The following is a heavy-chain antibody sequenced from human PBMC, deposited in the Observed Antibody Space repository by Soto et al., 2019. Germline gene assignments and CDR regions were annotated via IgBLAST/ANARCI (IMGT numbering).Heavy chain of an antibody. Sequence: GASVKVSCKASGYIFTSYVMHWVRQAPGQRLEWMGWINAGNGDTKYSQKFQGRVTIARDTSASTAYMELSSLRSEDTAVYYCARDKSSSGYLAGEYWGQGTLVTVSS. CDR1: GYIFTSYV. CDR2: INAGNGDT. V-gene: IGHV1-3*01. D-gene: IGHD3-22*01. J-gene: IGHJ4*02. CDR3: ARDKSSSGYLAGEY.